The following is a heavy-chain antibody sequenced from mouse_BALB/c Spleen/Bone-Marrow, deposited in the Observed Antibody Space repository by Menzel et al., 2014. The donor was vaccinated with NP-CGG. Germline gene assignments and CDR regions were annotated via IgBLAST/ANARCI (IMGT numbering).Heavy chain of an antibody. V-gene: IGHV1-39*01. CDR2: IDLYYGGI. D-gene: IGHD2-14*01. CDR3: ARSRYDGTYWYFDV. Sequence: EVKLVESGPELEKPGASVKISCKASGYSFTAYNMNWVKQSNGKSLEGIGNIDLYYGGISYNQKFKGKATLTVDKSSSTAYMQLKSLTSEDSAVYYCARSRYDGTYWYFDVWGAGTTVTVSS. CDR1: GYSFTAYN. J-gene: IGHJ1*01.